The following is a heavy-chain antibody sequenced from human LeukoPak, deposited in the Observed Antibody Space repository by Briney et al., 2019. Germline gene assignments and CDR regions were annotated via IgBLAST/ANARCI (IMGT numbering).Heavy chain of an antibody. Sequence: GGSLRLSCAASDFTFSTYGMSWVRQAPGKGLEWVSSISGGGGSTYYADSVKGRFTISRDNSKNTPYLQMNSLRAEDTAVYYCAKDRAYYSDSSGYYLVRAYDYWGQGTLVTVSS. J-gene: IGHJ4*02. CDR3: AKDRAYYSDSSGYYLVRAYDY. CDR1: DFTFSTYG. V-gene: IGHV3-23*01. D-gene: IGHD3-22*01. CDR2: ISGGGGST.